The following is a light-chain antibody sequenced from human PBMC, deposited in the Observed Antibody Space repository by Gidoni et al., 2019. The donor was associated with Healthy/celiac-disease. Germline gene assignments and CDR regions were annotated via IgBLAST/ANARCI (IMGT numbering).Light chain of an antibody. Sequence: EYVLTQSPGTLSLSPGERATLPCRASQRVSSSYLAWYQQKPGQAPRLLIYGASSRDTGIPDRFSGSGSGTDFTLTISRLEPEDFAVYYCQQYDSSPWTFGQGTKVEIK. CDR3: QQYDSSPWT. V-gene: IGKV3-20*01. CDR2: GAS. CDR1: QRVSSSY. J-gene: IGKJ1*01.